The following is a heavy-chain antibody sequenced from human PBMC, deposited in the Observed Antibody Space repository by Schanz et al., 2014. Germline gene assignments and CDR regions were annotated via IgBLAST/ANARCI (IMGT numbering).Heavy chain of an antibody. CDR2: ITPTLGKV. CDR3: ARIIDGDYLY. J-gene: IGHJ4*02. V-gene: IGHV1-46*01. D-gene: IGHD4-17*01. Sequence: QVQLVQSGAEVKKPGASVKLSCKASGYTFTIYSMHWVRQAPGQGLEWMGRITPTLGKVDYAQKFQGRVTITADTSTTTVYMDLASLTSDDTAVYFCARIIDGDYLYWGQGTLVTVSS. CDR1: GYTFTIYS.